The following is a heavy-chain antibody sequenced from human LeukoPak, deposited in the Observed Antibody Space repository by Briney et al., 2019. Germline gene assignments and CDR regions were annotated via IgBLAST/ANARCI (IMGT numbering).Heavy chain of an antibody. V-gene: IGHV4-39*07. Sequence: SEALSLTCTVSGGSISSGIYFWGWIRQPPGKGLEWIGNIFYSGTTYYSPSLKSRVTISVDTSKNQFSLKLSSVTAADTGVYYCARVGLDAIPYYFDYWGQGTLVTVSS. CDR3: ARVGLDAIPYYFDY. CDR2: IFYSGTT. D-gene: IGHD2-21*01. J-gene: IGHJ4*02. CDR1: GGSISSGIYF.